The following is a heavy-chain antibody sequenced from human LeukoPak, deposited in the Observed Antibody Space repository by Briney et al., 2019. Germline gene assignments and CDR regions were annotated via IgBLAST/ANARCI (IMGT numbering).Heavy chain of an antibody. CDR3: TLRNYYDSGSQPQFEF. CDR1: GFTFTSSA. J-gene: IGHJ4*02. V-gene: IGHV1-58*02. D-gene: IGHD3-10*01. CDR2: IVVGSGNT. Sequence: ASVKVSCKASGFTFTSSAMQWVRQARGQRLEWIGWIVVGSGNTNYAQKFQERVTITRDMSTSTAYMELSSLRSEDTAVYYCTLRNYYDSGSQPQFEFWGQGTLVTVSS.